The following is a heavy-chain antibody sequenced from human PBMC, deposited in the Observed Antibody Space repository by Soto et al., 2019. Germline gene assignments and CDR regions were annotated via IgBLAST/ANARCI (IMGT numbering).Heavy chain of an antibody. CDR3: ARGGYYDFWSGLPTRYYYGMDV. CDR1: GYTFTSYD. CDR2: MNPNSGNT. J-gene: IGHJ6*02. D-gene: IGHD3-3*01. Sequence: QVQLVQSGAEVKKPGASVKVSCKASGYTFTSYDINWVRQATGQGLEWMGWMNPNSGNTGYAQKFQGRVTRARNTSISXXYXEXXSLRSEDTAVYYCARGGYYDFWSGLPTRYYYGMDVWGQGTTVTVSS. V-gene: IGHV1-8*01.